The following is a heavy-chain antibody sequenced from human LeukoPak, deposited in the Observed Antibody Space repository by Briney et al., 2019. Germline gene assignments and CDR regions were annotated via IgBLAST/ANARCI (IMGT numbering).Heavy chain of an antibody. CDR2: IYPGDSDT. Sequence: GESLKISCKGSGYSFTSYWIGWVRQMPGKGLEWMGIIYPGDSDTRYSPSFQGQVTISADKSISTAYLQWSSLKASDTAMYYCARLLPSGLRYAGNAFDIWGQGTMVTVSS. D-gene: IGHD3-16*01. CDR3: ARLLPSGLRYAGNAFDI. V-gene: IGHV5-51*01. J-gene: IGHJ3*02. CDR1: GYSFTSYW.